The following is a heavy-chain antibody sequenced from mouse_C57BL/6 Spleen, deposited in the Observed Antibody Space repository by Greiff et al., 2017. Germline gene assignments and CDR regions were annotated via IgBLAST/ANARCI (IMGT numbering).Heavy chain of an antibody. J-gene: IGHJ3*01. Sequence: QVQLQQPGAELVKPGASVKLSCKASGYTFTSYWMHWVKQRPGQGLEWIGMIHPNSGSTNYNEKFKSKATLTADKSSSTAYMQLSSLTSEDSAVYFCARLERMTVSGELAWFACWGQGTLVTVSA. D-gene: IGHD3-1*01. CDR1: GYTFTSYW. V-gene: IGHV1-64*01. CDR3: ARLERMTVSGELAWFAC. CDR2: IHPNSGST.